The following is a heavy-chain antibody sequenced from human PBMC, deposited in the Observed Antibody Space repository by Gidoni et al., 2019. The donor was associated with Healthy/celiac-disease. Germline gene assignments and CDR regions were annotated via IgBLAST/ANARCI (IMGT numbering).Heavy chain of an antibody. Sequence: QVQLVQSGAEVKKPGASVKVSCQASGYTFTSYGISGVRQAPGQGLEWMGGISAYNGNTNYAQKLQGRVTLTTDTSTSTAYMELRSLRSDDTAVYYCARARQQKWEGRGSWFDPWGQGTLVTVSS. CDR2: ISAYNGNT. CDR3: ARARQQKWEGRGSWFDP. J-gene: IGHJ5*02. V-gene: IGHV1-18*01. D-gene: IGHD1-26*01. CDR1: GYTFTSYG.